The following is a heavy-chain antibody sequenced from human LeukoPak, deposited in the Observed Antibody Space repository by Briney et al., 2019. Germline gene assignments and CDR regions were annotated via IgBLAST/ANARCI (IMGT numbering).Heavy chain of an antibody. CDR2: ISSTSAYI. D-gene: IGHD1-1*01. V-gene: IGHV3-21*01. CDR1: GFPFDSYT. J-gene: IGHJ4*02. CDR3: ARDPGRSTTGRFDY. Sequence: GGSLRLSCAASGFPFDSYTLNWFRQAPEKGLEWVSSISSTSAYIYYADSVRGRFTISRDNAKNSLYLQMNSLRAEATAVFYCARDPGRSTTGRFDYWGQGTMVTVSS.